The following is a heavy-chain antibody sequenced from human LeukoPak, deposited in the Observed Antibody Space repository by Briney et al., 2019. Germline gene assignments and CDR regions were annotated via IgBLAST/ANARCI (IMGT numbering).Heavy chain of an antibody. D-gene: IGHD5-12*01. V-gene: IGHV3-7*01. CDR1: GFTFSSYW. CDR2: IKQDGSEK. CDR3: AREAWGSGYDFVY. J-gene: IGHJ4*02. Sequence: PGGSLRLSCAASGFTFSSYWMSWVRQAPGKGLEWVANIKQDGSEKYYVDSVKGRFTISRDNAKNSLYLQMNSLRAEDTAVYYCAREAWGSGYDFVYWGQGTLVTVSS.